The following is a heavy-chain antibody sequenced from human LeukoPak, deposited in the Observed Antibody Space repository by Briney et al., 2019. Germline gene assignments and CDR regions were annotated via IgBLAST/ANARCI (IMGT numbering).Heavy chain of an antibody. J-gene: IGHJ6*02. CDR1: GGTFSSYA. Sequence: SVKVSCKASGGTFSSYAISWVRQAPGQGLEWMGRIIPILGIANYAQKFQGRVTITADKSASTAYMELSSLRSEDTPVYYCVTPAGYSSSWYLGYYYYGMDVWGQGTTVTVSS. CDR2: IIPILGIA. D-gene: IGHD6-13*01. CDR3: VTPAGYSSSWYLGYYYYGMDV. V-gene: IGHV1-69*04.